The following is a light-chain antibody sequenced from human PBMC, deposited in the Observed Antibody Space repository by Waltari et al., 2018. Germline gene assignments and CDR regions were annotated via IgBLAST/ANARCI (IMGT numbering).Light chain of an antibody. V-gene: IGLV1-51*01. CDR2: EDN. CDR3: GSWDSSLGIGV. Sequence: SVLTQAPSVSAAPGQTVTISCSGTTPNIGTNYVSWYQQLPGAAPKIVIYEDNRRPSGIPDRFSGSKSGASATLGITGLQTGDEADYYCGSWDSSLGIGVLGGGTRLTVL. J-gene: IGLJ3*02. CDR1: TPNIGTNY.